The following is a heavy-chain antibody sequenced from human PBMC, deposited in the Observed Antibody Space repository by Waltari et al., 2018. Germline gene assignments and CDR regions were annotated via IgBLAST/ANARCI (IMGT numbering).Heavy chain of an antibody. CDR2: INHSGST. CDR1: GGSFSGYY. CDR3: ARAYYYGSGSYYNDRFRRGRLLDY. J-gene: IGHJ4*02. V-gene: IGHV4-34*01. D-gene: IGHD3-10*01. Sequence: QVQLQQWGAGLLKPSETLSLTCAVYGGSFSGYYWSWIRQPPGTGLEWIGEINHSGSTNYNPSLNSRVTISVDTSKNQFSLKLSSVTAADTAVYYCARAYYYGSGSYYNDRFRRGRLLDYWGQGTLVTVSS.